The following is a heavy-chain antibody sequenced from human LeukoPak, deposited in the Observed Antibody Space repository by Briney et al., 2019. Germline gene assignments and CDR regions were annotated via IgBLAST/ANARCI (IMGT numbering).Heavy chain of an antibody. CDR1: GFTFSTCA. D-gene: IGHD1-14*01. J-gene: IGHJ6*02. CDR2: ISGTTSGT. Sequence: GGSLRLSCAASGFTFSTCAMSWVRQAPGKGLEWVSGISGTTSGTYYADSVKGRFTISRDNSKNTLFLQVNRLRAEDTAVYYCAKVRTYFYHGLDVWGQGTTVTVSS. CDR3: AKVRTYFYHGLDV. V-gene: IGHV3-23*01.